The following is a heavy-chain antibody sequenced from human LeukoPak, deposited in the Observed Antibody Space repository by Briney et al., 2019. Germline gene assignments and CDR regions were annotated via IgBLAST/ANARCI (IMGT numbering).Heavy chain of an antibody. J-gene: IGHJ6*02. CDR1: GFTFSSYA. CDR3: ARVYCSSTSCYGEYYYYGMDV. V-gene: IGHV3-30-3*01. D-gene: IGHD2-2*01. Sequence: GGSLRLSCAASGFTFSSYAMHWVRQAPGKGLEWVAVISYDGSNKYYADSVKGRFTISRENSKNTLYLQMNSLRAEDTAVYYCARVYCSSTSCYGEYYYYGMDVWGQGTTVTVS. CDR2: ISYDGSNK.